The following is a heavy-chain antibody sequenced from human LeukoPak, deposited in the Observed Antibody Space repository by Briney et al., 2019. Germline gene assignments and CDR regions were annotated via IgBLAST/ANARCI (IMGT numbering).Heavy chain of an antibody. CDR2: RIPILGTT. CDR1: GGSFSSYV. J-gene: IGHJ1*01. Sequence: SVKVSCKASGGSFSSYVISWVRQAPGQGLEWMGGRIPILGTTNLAQKFQGRLTITADESTSTAYMELNGLRVDDTAVYYCAREGPVGTGGFWGQGTLVTVSS. D-gene: IGHD5-12*01. V-gene: IGHV1-69*13. CDR3: AREGPVGTGGF.